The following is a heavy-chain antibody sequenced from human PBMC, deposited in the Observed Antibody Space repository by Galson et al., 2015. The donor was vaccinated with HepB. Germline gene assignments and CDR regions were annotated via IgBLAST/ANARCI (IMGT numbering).Heavy chain of an antibody. CDR3: TATVPRGQCLPNYY. CDR2: IKSKSDGGTT. J-gene: IGHJ4*02. Sequence: SLRLSCAVSGFTFSNAWMSWVRQAPGKGLEWVARIKSKSDGGTTDDAAPVKGTFTISRDDSKNTLYMQINSLKNEDTAKYYCTATVPRGQCLPNYYWGQGALVTVSS. V-gene: IGHV3-15*01. D-gene: IGHD6-19*01. CDR1: GFTFSNAW.